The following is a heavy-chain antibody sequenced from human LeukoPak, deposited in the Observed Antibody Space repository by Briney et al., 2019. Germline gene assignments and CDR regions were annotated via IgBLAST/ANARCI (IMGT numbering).Heavy chain of an antibody. CDR3: AKDRSSGWYYFDY. CDR2: LSGSISRT. D-gene: IGHD6-19*01. V-gene: IGHV3-23*01. J-gene: IGHJ4*02. Sequence: GGSLRLSCAASGFTFSSYAMSWVRPAPGKGLEWVSGLSGSISRTSYAESVKGRFTISRDNSKNTLYLQMNSLRVEDTAVYYCAKDRSSGWYYFDYWGQGTLVTVSS. CDR1: GFTFSSYA.